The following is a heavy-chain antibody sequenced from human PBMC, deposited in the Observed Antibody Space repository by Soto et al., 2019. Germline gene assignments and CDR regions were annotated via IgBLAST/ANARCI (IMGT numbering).Heavy chain of an antibody. CDR1: GYTFTSYA. CDR2: INAGNGNT. V-gene: IGHV1-3*01. CDR3: ARARWRGLVYYYYMDV. Sequence: ASVKVSCKASGYTFTSYAMHWVRQAPGQRLEWMGWINAGNGNTKYSQKFQGRVTITRDTSASTAYMELSSLRSEDTAVYYCARARWRGLVYYYYMDVWGKGTTVTVSS. J-gene: IGHJ6*03. D-gene: IGHD2-15*01.